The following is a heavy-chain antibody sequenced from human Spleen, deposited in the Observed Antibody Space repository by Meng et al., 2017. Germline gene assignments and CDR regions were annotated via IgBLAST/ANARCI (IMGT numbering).Heavy chain of an antibody. V-gene: IGHV3-48*04. CDR3: AREHYNWNDGYYFDY. D-gene: IGHD1-20*01. CDR2: IGSTGYTI. CDR1: GFTFSSYA. J-gene: IGHJ4*02. Sequence: GGSLRLSCAASGFTFSSYAMGWVRQAPGKGLEWVSYIGSTGYTIYYADSVKGRFTISRDNAKNSLYMQMNSLRAEDTAVYYCAREHYNWNDGYYFDYWGQGTLVTVSS.